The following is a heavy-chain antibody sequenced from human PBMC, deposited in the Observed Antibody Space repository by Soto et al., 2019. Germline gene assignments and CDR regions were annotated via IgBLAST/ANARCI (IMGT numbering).Heavy chain of an antibody. D-gene: IGHD3-3*01. Sequence: QVQLVQSGAEVKKPGASVKVSCKASGYTFTSYYMHWVRQAPGQGLEWMGIINPSGGSTSYAQKYQGSVTMTSVTSTGTVYMELSSLRSEDTAVYYCARDPALFTMFASQYYYYMDVCGKGTTVTVSS. CDR3: ARDPALFTMFASQYYYYMDV. CDR2: INPSGGST. J-gene: IGHJ6*03. V-gene: IGHV1-46*03. CDR1: GYTFTSYY.